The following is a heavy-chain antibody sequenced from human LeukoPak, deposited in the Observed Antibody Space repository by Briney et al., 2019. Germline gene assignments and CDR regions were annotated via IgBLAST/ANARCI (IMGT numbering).Heavy chain of an antibody. Sequence: GGSLRLSRAASGFTVSSNYMSWVRQAPGKGLEWVSVIYSGGSTYYADSVKGRFTISRDNSKNTLYLQMNSLRAEDTAVYYCASGYYDSSGYYHDYWGQGTLVTVSS. V-gene: IGHV3-53*01. J-gene: IGHJ4*02. CDR3: ASGYYDSSGYYHDY. D-gene: IGHD3-22*01. CDR1: GFTVSSNY. CDR2: IYSGGST.